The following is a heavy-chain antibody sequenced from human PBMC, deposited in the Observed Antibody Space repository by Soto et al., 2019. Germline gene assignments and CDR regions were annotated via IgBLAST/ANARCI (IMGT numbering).Heavy chain of an antibody. V-gene: IGHV3-23*01. CDR3: AKGLYYYESSAYMGY. CDR2: ISGSGGST. Sequence: EVQLLESGGGLVQPGGSLRLSCAASGFTFSSYAMSWVRQAPGKGLEWVSAISGSGGSTYYADSVKGRSTISRDNSKHTLYLQMNSQRAEDTAVYYCAKGLYYYESSAYMGYWGQGTLVTVSS. CDR1: GFTFSSYA. D-gene: IGHD3-22*01. J-gene: IGHJ4*02.